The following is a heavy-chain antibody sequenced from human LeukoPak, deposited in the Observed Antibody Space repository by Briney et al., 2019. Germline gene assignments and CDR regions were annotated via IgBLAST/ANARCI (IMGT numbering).Heavy chain of an antibody. CDR3: ARVTTIVVVNWFDP. CDR2: INHSGST. CDR1: GGSFSGYY. D-gene: IGHD3-22*01. Sequence: SETLSLTCAVYGGSFSGYYWSWIRQPPGKGLEWIGEINHSGSTNYNPSLKSRVTISVDTSKNQFSLKLSSVTAADTAVYYCARVTTIVVVNWFDPWGQGTLVTVSS. V-gene: IGHV4-34*01. J-gene: IGHJ5*02.